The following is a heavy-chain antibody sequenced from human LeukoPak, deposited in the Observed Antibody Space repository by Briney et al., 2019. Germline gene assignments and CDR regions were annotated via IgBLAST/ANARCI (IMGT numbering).Heavy chain of an antibody. CDR1: GFTFSSYE. D-gene: IGHD3-3*01. CDR3: AKDRGTIFGVGDY. J-gene: IGHJ4*02. Sequence: GGSLRLSCAASGFTFSSYEMNWVRQAPGKGLEWVSYISSSGSSIYYADSVKGRFTISRDNSKNTLYLQMNSLRAEDTAVYYCAKDRGTIFGVGDYWGQGTLVTVSS. V-gene: IGHV3-48*03. CDR2: ISSSGSSI.